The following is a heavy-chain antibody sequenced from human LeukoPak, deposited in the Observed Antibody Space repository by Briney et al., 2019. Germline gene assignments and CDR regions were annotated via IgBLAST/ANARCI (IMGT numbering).Heavy chain of an antibody. CDR3: ARHAGDGPIYYFDY. CDR1: GGSISSYY. Sequence: SETLSLTGTVSGGSISSYYWSWIRQPPGKGLEGIGYIYYSGSTNYNPSLKSRVTISVDTSKNQFSLKLSSVTAADTAVYYCARHAGDGPIYYFDYWGQGTLVTVSS. J-gene: IGHJ4*02. D-gene: IGHD5-24*01. CDR2: IYYSGST. V-gene: IGHV4-59*08.